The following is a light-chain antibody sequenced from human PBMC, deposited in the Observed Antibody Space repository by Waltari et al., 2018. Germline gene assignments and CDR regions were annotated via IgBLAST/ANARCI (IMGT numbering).Light chain of an antibody. Sequence: QSALTQPPSASGSPGQSVTISCTGTSSDVGGYNYVSWYQQHPGKAPKLMIYEVSKRPSGVPDRFSGSKSGNTASLTVSGLLAEDEADYYCSSYAASNNWVFGGGTQLTVL. CDR3: SSYAASNNWV. J-gene: IGLJ3*02. V-gene: IGLV2-8*01. CDR1: SSDVGGYNY. CDR2: EVS.